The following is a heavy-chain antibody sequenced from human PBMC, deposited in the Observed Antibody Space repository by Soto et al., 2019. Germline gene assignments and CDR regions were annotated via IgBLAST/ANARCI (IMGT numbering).Heavy chain of an antibody. CDR2: INHSGST. V-gene: IGHV4-34*01. CDR1: GGSFSGYY. CDR3: ARDLWFGELRGFDY. Sequence: SETLSLTCAVYGGSFSGYYWSWIRQPPGKGLEWIGEINHSGSTNYNPSLESRVTISVDTSKNQFSLKLSSVTAADTAVYYCARDLWFGELRGFDYWAQGTLVTVSS. J-gene: IGHJ4*02. D-gene: IGHD3-10*01.